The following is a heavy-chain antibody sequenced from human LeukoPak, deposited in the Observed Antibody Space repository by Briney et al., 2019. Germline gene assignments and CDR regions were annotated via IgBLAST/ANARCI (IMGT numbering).Heavy chain of an antibody. CDR3: ARDGDVFDY. V-gene: IGHV4-39*07. J-gene: IGHJ4*02. Sequence: SETLSLTCTVSGGSISSSSYYWGWIRQPPGKGLEWIGSIYYSGSTYYNPSLKSRVTISVDTSKNQFSLKLSSVTAADTAVYYCARDGDVFDYWGQGTLVTVSS. D-gene: IGHD7-27*01. CDR1: GGSISSSSYY. CDR2: IYYSGST.